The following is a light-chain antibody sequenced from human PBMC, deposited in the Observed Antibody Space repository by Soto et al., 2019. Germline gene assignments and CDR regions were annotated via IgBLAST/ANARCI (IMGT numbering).Light chain of an antibody. CDR3: QAWDSSYVV. J-gene: IGLJ2*01. CDR1: KLGDKY. Sequence: ELTQPPSVSVSPGQTASITCSGDKLGDKYACWYQQKPGQSPVLVIYQDSKRPSGIPERFSGSNSGNTATLTISGTQAMDEADYYCQAWDSSYVVFGGGTKLTVL. CDR2: QDS. V-gene: IGLV3-1*01.